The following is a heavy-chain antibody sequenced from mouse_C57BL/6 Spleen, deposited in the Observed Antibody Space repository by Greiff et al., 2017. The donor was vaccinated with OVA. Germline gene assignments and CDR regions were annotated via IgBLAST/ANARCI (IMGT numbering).Heavy chain of an antibody. J-gene: IGHJ4*01. D-gene: IGHD3-2*02. Sequence: QVQLQQSGAELVKPGASVKISCKASGYAFSSYWMNWVKQRPGQGLEWIGKIYPGDGDTNYNGKFKGKATLTADKSSSTAYMQLSSLTAEYSAVYFCARKAQAYAMDYWGQGTSVTVSS. CDR3: ARKAQAYAMDY. V-gene: IGHV1-80*01. CDR2: IYPGDGDT. CDR1: GYAFSSYW.